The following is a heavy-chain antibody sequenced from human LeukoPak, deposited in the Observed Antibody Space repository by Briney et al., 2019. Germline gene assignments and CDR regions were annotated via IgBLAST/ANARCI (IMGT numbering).Heavy chain of an antibody. CDR1: GGSFSGYY. J-gene: IGHJ1*01. V-gene: IGHV4-34*01. CDR3: ARNDLGSGAEYFRH. CDR2: INHSGST. D-gene: IGHD3-16*01. Sequence: PSETLSLTCAVHGGSFSGYYWSWIRQPPGKGLEWIGEINHSGSTNYNPSLKSRVTISVDTSKNQFSLKLSSVTAADTAMYYCARNDLGSGAEYFRHWGQGALVTVSS.